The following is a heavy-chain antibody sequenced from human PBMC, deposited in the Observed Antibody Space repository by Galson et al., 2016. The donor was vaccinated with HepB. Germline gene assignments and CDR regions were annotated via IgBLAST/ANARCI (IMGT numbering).Heavy chain of an antibody. V-gene: IGHV2-5*01. J-gene: IGHJ3*01. CDR3: AHSTFSLPPNPFHV. CDR1: GFSLSTNSIY. D-gene: IGHD3-9*01. Sequence: ALVKPTQTLTLTCTFSGFSLSTNSIYVGWIRQPPGEALEWLALIYWNDDKRYSPSLKNRLTITKDTSKNQVFLTMTNMNPVDTGTYFCAHSTFSLPPNPFHVWGQGTVVTVSS. CDR2: IYWNDDK.